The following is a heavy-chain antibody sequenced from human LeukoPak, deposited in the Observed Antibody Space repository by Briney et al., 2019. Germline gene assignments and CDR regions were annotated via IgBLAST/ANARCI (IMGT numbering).Heavy chain of an antibody. D-gene: IGHD6-19*01. J-gene: IGHJ4*02. Sequence: SETLSLTCTVSGGSISSYYWSWIRQPPGKGLEWIGEINHSGSTNYNPSLKSRVTISVDTSKNQFSLKLSSVTAADTAVYYCARHGRSSGWYLSLKLREFDYWGQGTLVTVSS. CDR3: ARHGRSSGWYLSLKLREFDY. CDR1: GGSISSYY. V-gene: IGHV4-34*01. CDR2: INHSGST.